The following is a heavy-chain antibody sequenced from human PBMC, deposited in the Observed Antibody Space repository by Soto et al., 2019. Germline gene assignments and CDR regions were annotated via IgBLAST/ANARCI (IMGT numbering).Heavy chain of an antibody. CDR1: GFTFSSYS. D-gene: IGHD4-17*01. Sequence: EVQLVESGGGLVQPGGSLRLSCAASGFTFSSYSMNWVRQAPGKGLEWVSYISSSSSTIYYADSVKGRFTISRDNAKNSLYLQMNSLRDEDTAVYYCARSRFYLGDSNWFDPWGQGTLVTVSS. CDR2: ISSSSSTI. CDR3: ARSRFYLGDSNWFDP. J-gene: IGHJ5*02. V-gene: IGHV3-48*02.